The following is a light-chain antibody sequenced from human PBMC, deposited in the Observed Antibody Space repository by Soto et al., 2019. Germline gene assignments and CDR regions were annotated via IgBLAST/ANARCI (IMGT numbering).Light chain of an antibody. J-gene: IGKJ5*01. CDR2: DAS. Sequence: DIQMTQSPSSRFASVGDRVTITSQATQDINIYLNWYQQKPGKAPNLLIYDASNLEIGVPARFSGSGSGTHFTFTISSLQTEDIGTYYCQQYDILPITFGRGTRLEIK. CDR1: QDINIY. V-gene: IGKV1-33*01. CDR3: QQYDILPIT.